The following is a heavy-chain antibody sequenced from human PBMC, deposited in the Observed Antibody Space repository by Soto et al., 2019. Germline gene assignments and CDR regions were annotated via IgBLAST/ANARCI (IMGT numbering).Heavy chain of an antibody. CDR2: LGGTGGRA. D-gene: IGHD3-9*01. Sequence: GGSLSLSWAASGFTFSSYAMCWVRQAPGKGLEWVSALGGTGGRAYYADSVKGRFTVSRDNSRNTLFLQMNSLRVEDTAIYYCAKADRPYYDILTGHDNWGQGTLVAVS. J-gene: IGHJ4*02. V-gene: IGHV3-23*01. CDR3: AKADRPYYDILTGHDN. CDR1: GFTFSSYA.